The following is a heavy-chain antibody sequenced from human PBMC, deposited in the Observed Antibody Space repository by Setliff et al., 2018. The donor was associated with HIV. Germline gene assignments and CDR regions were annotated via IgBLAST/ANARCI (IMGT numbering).Heavy chain of an antibody. CDR2: ISSSAGST. D-gene: IGHD3-10*01. V-gene: IGHV3-23*01. CDR3: ASFFGDYGY. J-gene: IGHJ4*01. CDR1: GFTFSSYA. Sequence: GGSLRLSCAASGFTFSSYAMSWVRQTPGKGLEWVSFISSSAGSTYYSDSVKGRFTISRDNSKNMLYLQMNSLRADDTAVYYCASFFGDYGYWGHGTQVTVSS.